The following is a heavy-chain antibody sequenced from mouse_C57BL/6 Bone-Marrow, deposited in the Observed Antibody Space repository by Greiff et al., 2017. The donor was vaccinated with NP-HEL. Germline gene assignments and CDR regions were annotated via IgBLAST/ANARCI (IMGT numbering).Heavy chain of an antibody. CDR2: INPNNGGT. V-gene: IGHV1-26*01. Sequence: EVQLQQSGPELVKPGASVKISCKASGYTFTDYYMNWVQQSPGKSLEWMGDINPNNGGTSHNQKFKGQATLTVDKSSSKAYMELHSLTSEDSAVYYCARATYYDYDGAMDYWGQGTSVTVSS. J-gene: IGHJ4*01. CDR1: GYTFTDYY. CDR3: ARATYYDYDGAMDY. D-gene: IGHD2-4*01.